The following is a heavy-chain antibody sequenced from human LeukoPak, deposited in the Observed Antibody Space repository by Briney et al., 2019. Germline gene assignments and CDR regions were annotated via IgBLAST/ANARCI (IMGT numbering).Heavy chain of an antibody. CDR2: IYPGDSDT. J-gene: IGHJ3*02. CDR1: GYSFTSYW. D-gene: IGHD3-22*01. V-gene: IGHV5-51*01. Sequence: GESLKISCKGSGYSFTSYWIGWVRQMPGKGLEWMGIIYPGDSDTRYSPSFQGQVTISADKSICTAYLQWSSLKASDTAMYYCARWGTYYYDSSGYGRAFDIWGQGTMVTVSS. CDR3: ARWGTYYYDSSGYGRAFDI.